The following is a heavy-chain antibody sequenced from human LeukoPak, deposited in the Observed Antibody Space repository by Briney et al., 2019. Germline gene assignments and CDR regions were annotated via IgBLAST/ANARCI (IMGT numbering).Heavy chain of an antibody. CDR2: IYYSGST. CDR3: ATAAYHPPGIVTADPTDAFDI. CDR1: GGSISSYY. V-gene: IGHV4-59*01. J-gene: IGHJ3*02. D-gene: IGHD6-13*01. Sequence: SETLSLTCTVSGGSISSYYWSWIRQPPGKGLEWIGYIYYSGSTNYNPSLKSRVTISVDTSNNQFSLKLSSVIAADTAVYYCATAAYHPPGIVTADPTDAFDIWGQGTMVTVSS.